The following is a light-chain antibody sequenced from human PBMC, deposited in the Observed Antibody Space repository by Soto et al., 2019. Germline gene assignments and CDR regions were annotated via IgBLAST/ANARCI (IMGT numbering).Light chain of an antibody. V-gene: IGLV2-11*01. J-gene: IGLJ1*01. CDR2: DVA. CDR3: CSYAGTYTFFV. Sequence: QSALTQPRSVSGSPGQSVTISCTGSSSDVGGYNYVSWYQQQPGKAPKLMIYDVAIRPSGVSNRFSGSKSGNTASLTISGLQAEDDADYYCCSYAGTYTFFVFGTGTKLTVL. CDR1: SSDVGGYNY.